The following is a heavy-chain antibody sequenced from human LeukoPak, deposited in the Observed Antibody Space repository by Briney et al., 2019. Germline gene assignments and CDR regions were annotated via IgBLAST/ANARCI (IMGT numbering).Heavy chain of an antibody. D-gene: IGHD4-17*01. CDR2: INGDGGST. CDR1: GFTFSTYW. CDR3: ARFNYGPDGFDI. V-gene: IGHV3-74*01. J-gene: IGHJ3*02. Sequence: GSLRLSCAASGFTFSTYWMYWVRQAPGKGLVWVSRINGDGGSTTYADSLKGRFAISRDNAKNTLYLQMNSLRAEDTAVYYCARFNYGPDGFDIWGQGTMVTVSS.